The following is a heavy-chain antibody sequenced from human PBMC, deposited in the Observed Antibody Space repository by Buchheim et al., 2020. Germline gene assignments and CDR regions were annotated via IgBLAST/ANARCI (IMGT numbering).Heavy chain of an antibody. CDR2: ISYDGSNK. J-gene: IGHJ4*02. CDR1: GFTFSSYA. D-gene: IGHD6-6*01. V-gene: IGHV3-30-3*01. Sequence: QVQLVESGGGVVQPGRSLRLSCAASGFTFSSYAMHWVRQAPGKGLEWVAVISYDGSNKYYADSVKGRFTISRDNSKNTLYLQMNSLRAEDTAVYYCAREGISSSSSGHFDYWGQGT. CDR3: AREGISSSSSGHFDY.